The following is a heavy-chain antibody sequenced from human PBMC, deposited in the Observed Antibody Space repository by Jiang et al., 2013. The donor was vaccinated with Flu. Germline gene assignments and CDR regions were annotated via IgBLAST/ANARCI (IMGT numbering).Heavy chain of an antibody. CDR1: GITFSTHG. V-gene: IGHV3-30*02. D-gene: IGHD6-19*01. CDR2: IRYDGSNT. J-gene: IGHJ1*01. CDR3: AKEVGWYSSGRYNELGYFQH. Sequence: VQLLESGGGVVQPGGSLRLSCAASGITFSTHGMHWVRQAPGKGLEWVAFIRYDGSNTYYVDSVKGRFTISRDNSKSTLYLQMNSLRPEDTAVYYCAKEVGWYSSGRYNELGYFQHWGQGTLVTVSS.